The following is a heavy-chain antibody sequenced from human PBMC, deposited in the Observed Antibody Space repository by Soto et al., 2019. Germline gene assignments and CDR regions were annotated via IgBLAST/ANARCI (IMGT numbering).Heavy chain of an antibody. CDR2: INPNSGGT. V-gene: IGHV1-2*02. CDR1: GYTFSGFY. D-gene: IGHD6-19*01. CDR3: VSAAVTGTAGLDF. Sequence: ASVKVSCKASGYTFSGFYMHCVRQAPGQGLEWMGWINPNSGGTKSAEKFQGRVTMTRDTSISTAYMELSRLTSDDTAVYYCVSAAVTGTAGLDFWGQGTQVTVSS. J-gene: IGHJ4*02.